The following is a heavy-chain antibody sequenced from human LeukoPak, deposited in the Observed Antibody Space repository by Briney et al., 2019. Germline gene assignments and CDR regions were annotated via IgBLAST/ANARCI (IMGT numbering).Heavy chain of an antibody. J-gene: IGHJ4*02. CDR1: GGSINSSSYY. Sequence: SETLSLTCTVSGGSINSSSYYWGWIRQPPGKGLEWIGSIYYSGSTYYNPSLKSRVTISVDTSKNQFSLKLSSVTAADTAVYYCARDQRYPLVVPADWGQGTLVTVSS. V-gene: IGHV4-39*07. CDR3: ARDQRYPLVVPAD. D-gene: IGHD2-2*01. CDR2: IYYSGST.